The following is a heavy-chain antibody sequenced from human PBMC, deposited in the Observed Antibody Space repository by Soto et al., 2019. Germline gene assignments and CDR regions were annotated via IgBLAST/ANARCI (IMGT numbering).Heavy chain of an antibody. CDR2: IYYSGST. CDR1: GGSISSSSYY. V-gene: IGHV4-39*07. Sequence: SETLSLTCTVSGGSISSSSYYWGWIRQPPGKGLEWIGSIYYSGSTYYNPSLKSRVTISVDTSKNQFSLKLSSVTAADTAVYYCARVRRPTLNYDILTPFDYWGQGTLVTVSS. D-gene: IGHD3-9*01. CDR3: ARVRRPTLNYDILTPFDY. J-gene: IGHJ4*02.